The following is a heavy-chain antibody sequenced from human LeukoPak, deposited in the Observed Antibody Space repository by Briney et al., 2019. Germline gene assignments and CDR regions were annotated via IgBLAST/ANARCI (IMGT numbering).Heavy chain of an antibody. CDR3: ARVGVNPNDAFDI. CDR2: ISSNGGST. CDR1: GFTFSSYA. J-gene: IGHJ3*02. V-gene: IGHV3-64*01. Sequence: GGSLRLSCAASGFTFSSYAMHWVRQAPGKGLEYVSAISSNGGSTYYANSVKGRFTISRDNSMNTLYLQMGSLRAEDMAVYYCARVGVNPNDAFDIWGQGTMVTVSS.